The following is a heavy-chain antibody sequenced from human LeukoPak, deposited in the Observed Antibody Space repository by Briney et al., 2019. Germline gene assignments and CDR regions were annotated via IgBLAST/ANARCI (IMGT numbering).Heavy chain of an antibody. Sequence: SETLSLTCSVSGDSISNYYWTWIRQPPGKGLEWIGYIYYTGQTSYNPSLKSRVTISVDTFKGHFSLRLTSVTAADTAIYYCARGGGDYNGSGDWFDPWGQGTLVTVSS. CDR3: ARGGGDYNGSGDWFDP. CDR1: GDSISNYY. D-gene: IGHD3-10*01. J-gene: IGHJ5*02. CDR2: IYYTGQT. V-gene: IGHV4-59*01.